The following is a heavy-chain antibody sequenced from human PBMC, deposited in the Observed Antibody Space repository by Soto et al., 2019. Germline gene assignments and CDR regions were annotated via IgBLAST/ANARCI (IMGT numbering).Heavy chain of an antibody. CDR2: ISAYNGNT. Sequence: GASVKVSCKASGYTFTSYGISWVRQAPGQGLEWMGWISAYNGNTNYAQKLQGRVTTTTDTSTSTAYMELRSLRSDDTAVYYCARVENTIFGVVTFDYWGQGTLVTVSS. J-gene: IGHJ4*02. D-gene: IGHD3-3*01. CDR3: ARVENTIFGVVTFDY. V-gene: IGHV1-18*01. CDR1: GYTFTSYG.